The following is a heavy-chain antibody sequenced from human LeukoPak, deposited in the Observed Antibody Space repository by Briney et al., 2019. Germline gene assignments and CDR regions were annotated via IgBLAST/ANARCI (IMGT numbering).Heavy chain of an antibody. Sequence: PGGSLRLSCAASGFTVSSNYMSWVRQAPGKGLEWVSVIYSGGSTYYADSVKGRFTISRDNSKNTLYLQMNSLRAEDTAVYYCARPITMVRDDAFDIWGQGTMVTVSS. V-gene: IGHV3-53*01. CDR1: GFTVSSNY. J-gene: IGHJ3*02. CDR3: ARPITMVRDDAFDI. D-gene: IGHD3-10*01. CDR2: IYSGGST.